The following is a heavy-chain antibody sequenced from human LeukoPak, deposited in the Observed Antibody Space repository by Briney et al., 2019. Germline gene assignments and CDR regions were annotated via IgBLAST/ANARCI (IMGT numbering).Heavy chain of an antibody. J-gene: IGHJ4*02. V-gene: IGHV3-21*01. CDR1: GFTFSSYS. CDR3: ARVSGSYDGDY. CDR2: ISSSSYI. D-gene: IGHD1-26*01. Sequence: GGSLRLSCAASGFTFSSYSMNWVRQAPGKGLEWVSSISSSSYIYYADSVKGRFTISRDNAKNSLYLQMNSLRAEDTAVYYCARVSGSYDGDYWGQGTLVTVSS.